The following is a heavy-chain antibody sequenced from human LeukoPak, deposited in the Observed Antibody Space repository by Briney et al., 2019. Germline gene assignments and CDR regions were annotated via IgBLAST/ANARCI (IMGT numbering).Heavy chain of an antibody. D-gene: IGHD1-1*01. Sequence: PSETLSLTXTVSGGSISSSSYYWGWIRQPPGKGLEWIGSIYYSGSSYYNPSLKSRVTISVDTSKNQFSLKLSSVTAADTAVYYCARHTTGTVFFDYWGQGTLVTVSS. CDR3: ARHTTGTVFFDY. CDR2: IYYSGSS. V-gene: IGHV4-39*01. J-gene: IGHJ4*02. CDR1: GGSISSSSYY.